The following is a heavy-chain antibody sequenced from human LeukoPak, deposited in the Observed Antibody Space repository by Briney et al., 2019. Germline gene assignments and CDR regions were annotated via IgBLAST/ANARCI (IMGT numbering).Heavy chain of an antibody. V-gene: IGHV4-34*01. J-gene: IGHJ4*02. CDR3: ARSHGSGSYYNLNDY. Sequence: KPSETLSLTCAVYGGSFSGYYWSWIRQPPGKGLEWIGEINHSGSTNYNPSLRSRVTISVDTSKNQFSLKLNSVTAADTAVYYCARSHGSGSYYNLNDYWGQGTLVTVSS. D-gene: IGHD3-10*01. CDR1: GGSFSGYY. CDR2: INHSGST.